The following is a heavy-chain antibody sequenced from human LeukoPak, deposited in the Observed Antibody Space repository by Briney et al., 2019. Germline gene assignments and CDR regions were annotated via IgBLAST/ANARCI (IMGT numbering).Heavy chain of an antibody. CDR2: ISGSGGST. D-gene: IGHD3-3*01. CDR3: AKLPYYDFWSGYLDY. CDR1: A. V-gene: IGHV3-23*01. J-gene: IGHJ4*02. Sequence: AMXWXRXAPGKGLXXVXAISGSGGSTYYADSVKGRFTISRDNSKTTLYLQMNSLRAEDTAVYYCAKLPYYDFWSGYLDYWGQGTLVTVSS.